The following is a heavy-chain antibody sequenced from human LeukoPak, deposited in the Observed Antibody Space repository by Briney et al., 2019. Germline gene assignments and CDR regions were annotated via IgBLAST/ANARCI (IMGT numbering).Heavy chain of an antibody. CDR2: IYYSGST. V-gene: IGHV4-59*01. CDR1: GSSISSYY. Sequence: SETLSLTCTVSGSSISSYYWSWIRQPPGKGLEWIGYIYYSGSTNYNPSLKSRVTISVDTSKNQFSLKLSSVTAADTAVYYCARDRAVVVPAAIYYYYGMDVWGQGTTVTVSS. J-gene: IGHJ6*02. CDR3: ARDRAVVVPAAIYYYYGMDV. D-gene: IGHD2-2*01.